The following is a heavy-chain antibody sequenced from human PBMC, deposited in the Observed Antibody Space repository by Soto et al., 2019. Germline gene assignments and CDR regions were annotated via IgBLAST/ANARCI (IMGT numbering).Heavy chain of an antibody. J-gene: IGHJ6*02. CDR2: INHSGST. D-gene: IGHD3-3*02. CDR3: ARGYVRNSPHFNYYYYYGMDV. Sequence: SETLSLTCAVYGGSFSGYYWSWIRQPPGKGLEWIGEINHSGSTNYNPSLKSRVTISVDTSKNQLSLKLSSVTAADTAVYYCARGYVRNSPHFNYYYYYGMDVWGQGTTVTVSS. CDR1: GGSFSGYY. V-gene: IGHV4-34*01.